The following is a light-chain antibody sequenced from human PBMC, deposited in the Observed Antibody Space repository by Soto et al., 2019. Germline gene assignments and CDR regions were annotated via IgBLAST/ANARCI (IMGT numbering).Light chain of an antibody. V-gene: IGKV1-5*03. CDR3: LQYNFYPYT. CDR2: QAS. J-gene: IGKJ2*01. CDR1: EDISRW. Sequence: DLQLTQSPSTLSASVGDRVTITCRASEDISRWLAWYQHKPGKAPKLLIYQASNLESGVPSRFTGSGSETEFTLTISGLQPDDFASYCCLQYNFYPYTFGQGTKLEIK.